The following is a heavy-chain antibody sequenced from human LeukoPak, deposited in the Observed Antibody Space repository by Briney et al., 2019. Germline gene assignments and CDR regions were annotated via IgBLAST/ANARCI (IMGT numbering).Heavy chain of an antibody. CDR3: ARGVKAET. J-gene: IGHJ5*02. V-gene: IGHV4-59*01. D-gene: IGHD2-15*01. CDR2: IYYGGSA. Sequence: PSETLSLTCTVSGGSISSFYWSWIRQPPGKGLEWIGYIYYGGSANYNPSLKSRVTISVDTSKNQFSLKLSSVTAADTAVYYCARGVKAETWGQGTLVTVSS. CDR1: GGSISSFY.